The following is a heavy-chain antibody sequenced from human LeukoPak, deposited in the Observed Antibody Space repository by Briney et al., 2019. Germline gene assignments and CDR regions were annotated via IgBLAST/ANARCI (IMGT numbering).Heavy chain of an antibody. J-gene: IGHJ4*02. CDR2: ITGSGGST. CDR1: GFTFSSYA. CDR3: ARDRAVGVPADGHEFDY. D-gene: IGHD2-2*01. V-gene: IGHV3-23*01. Sequence: PGGSLRLSCAASGFTFSSYAMSWVRQAPGEGLEWVSAITGSGGSTYYADSVKGLFTISRDNSKNTLYLQMHSLRAEDSAVYYCARDRAVGVPADGHEFDYWGQGTLVTVSS.